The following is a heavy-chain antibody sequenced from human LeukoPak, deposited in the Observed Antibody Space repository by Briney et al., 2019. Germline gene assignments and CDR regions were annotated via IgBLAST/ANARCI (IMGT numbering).Heavy chain of an antibody. CDR2: IYSGGNT. J-gene: IGHJ4*02. Sequence: GGALRLSLAALWITPSVKNQRWGRPAPREGGECVSVIYSGGNTYYADSVKGRFTISRDNSKNTLYLQINSLRAEDTAVYYCARKTDSGGQGDYWGPGTLVTVSS. D-gene: IGHD3-22*01. CDR1: ITPSVKN. CDR3: ARKTDSGGQGDY. V-gene: IGHV3-66*01.